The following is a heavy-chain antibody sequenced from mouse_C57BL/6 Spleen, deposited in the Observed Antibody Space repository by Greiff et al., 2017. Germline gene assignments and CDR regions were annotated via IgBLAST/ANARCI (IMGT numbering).Heavy chain of an antibody. CDR1: GYTFTSYW. D-gene: IGHD2-5*01. CDR3: ARESNYVRAMDY. CDR2: IDTSDSET. Sequence: QVQLQQPGAVLVRPGSSVKLSCKASGYTFTSYWMHWVKQRPLQGLEWIGNIDTSDSETHYNQKFKDKSTLTVDKSSSTAYMQLSSLTSEDSAVYYCARESNYVRAMDYWGQGTSVTVSS. J-gene: IGHJ4*01. V-gene: IGHV1-52*01.